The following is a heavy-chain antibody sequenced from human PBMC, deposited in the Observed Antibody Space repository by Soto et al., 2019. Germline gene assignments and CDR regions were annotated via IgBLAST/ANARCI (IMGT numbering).Heavy chain of an antibody. J-gene: IGHJ4*02. V-gene: IGHV1-3*01. Sequence: RLEWMGWINAGNGNTKYSQKFQGRVTITRDTSASTAYMELSSLRSEDTAVYYCARVPIVVIPAAMEYYFDYWGQGTLVTVSS. CDR3: ARVPIVVIPAAMEYYFDY. CDR2: INAGNGNT. D-gene: IGHD2-2*01.